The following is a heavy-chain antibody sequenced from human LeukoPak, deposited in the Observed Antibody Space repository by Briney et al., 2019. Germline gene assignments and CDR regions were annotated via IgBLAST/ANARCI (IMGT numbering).Heavy chain of an antibody. J-gene: IGHJ3*02. CDR1: GFTFSNYG. CDR3: ARDHVDYSSSDAFDI. CDR2: IWYDGSNN. V-gene: IGHV3-33*01. Sequence: GGSLRLSCAASGFTFSNYGMHWVRQAPGKGLEWVAVIWYDGSNNYYADSVKGRFTISRDNSKNTMYLQMNTLRAEDTAVYYCARDHVDYSSSDAFDIWGQGTMVTVSS. D-gene: IGHD6-6*01.